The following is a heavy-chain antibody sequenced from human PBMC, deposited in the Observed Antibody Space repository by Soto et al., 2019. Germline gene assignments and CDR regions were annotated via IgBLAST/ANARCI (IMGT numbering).Heavy chain of an antibody. J-gene: IGHJ4*02. CDR3: AKLGAGQVRGPGYRDY. Sequence: SQTLSLTCAISGDSVSSNSATWNWIRQSPSRGLEWLGRTYHRSKWYYDYAASVQSRISINPDTSKNQFSLQLKSVTPEDSAVYYCAKLGAGQVRGPGYRDYWRQGTLVTVSS. CDR2: TYHRSKWYY. V-gene: IGHV6-1*01. D-gene: IGHD3-9*01. CDR1: GDSVSSNSAT.